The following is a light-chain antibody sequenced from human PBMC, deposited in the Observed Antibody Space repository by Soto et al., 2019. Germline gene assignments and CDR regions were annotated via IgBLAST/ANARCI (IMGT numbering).Light chain of an antibody. Sequence: QSVLTQPPSASGTPGQRVTISCSGSSSNIGDNNVNWYQKLPGTAPKLLIFANDQCPSGVPDRFSGSKSGTSASLAISGLQSEDEADYYCATWDDRPNVFYVFGTGTKLTVL. V-gene: IGLV1-44*01. CDR3: ATWDDRPNVFYV. CDR1: SSNIGDNN. J-gene: IGLJ1*01. CDR2: AND.